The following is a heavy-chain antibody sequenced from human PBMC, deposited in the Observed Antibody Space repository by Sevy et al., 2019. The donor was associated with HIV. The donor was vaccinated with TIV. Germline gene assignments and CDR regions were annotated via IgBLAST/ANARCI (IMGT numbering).Heavy chain of an antibody. J-gene: IGHJ4*02. Sequence: GGSLRLSCVASEFAFNIHNMSWVRQAPGKGLEWVSSISTSSNNIYYADSVEGRFTISRDNAKNSLYLQMNSLRAEDTAVYYCARTFSFSWYDCWGQGTLVTVSS. CDR2: ISTSSNNI. D-gene: IGHD6-13*01. V-gene: IGHV3-21*01. CDR3: ARTFSFSWYDC. CDR1: EFAFNIHN.